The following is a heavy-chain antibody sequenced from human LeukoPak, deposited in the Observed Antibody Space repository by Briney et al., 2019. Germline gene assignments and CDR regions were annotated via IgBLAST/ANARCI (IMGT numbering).Heavy chain of an antibody. CDR2: IIPILGIA. J-gene: IGHJ4*02. CDR1: GGTFSSYA. Sequence: ASVKVPCKASGGTFSSYAISWVRQAPGQGLEWKGRIIPILGIANYAQKFQGRVTITADKSTSTAYMELSSLRSEDTAVYYCARVGSSTFDYWGQGTLVTVSS. V-gene: IGHV1-69*04. CDR3: ARVGSSTFDY. D-gene: IGHD6-6*01.